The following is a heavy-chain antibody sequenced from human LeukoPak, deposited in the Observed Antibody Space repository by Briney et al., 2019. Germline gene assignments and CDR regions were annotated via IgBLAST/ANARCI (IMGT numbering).Heavy chain of an antibody. CDR2: IIPIFGTA. D-gene: IGHD3-10*01. CDR3: ARVSYYYGSEAPYYFDY. Sequence: SVKVSCKASGYTFTSYAISWVRQAPGQGLEWMGRIIPIFGTANYAQKFQGRVTITTDESTSTAYMELSSLRSEDTAVYYCARVSYYYGSEAPYYFDYWGQGTLVTVSS. V-gene: IGHV1-69*05. CDR1: GYTFTSYA. J-gene: IGHJ4*02.